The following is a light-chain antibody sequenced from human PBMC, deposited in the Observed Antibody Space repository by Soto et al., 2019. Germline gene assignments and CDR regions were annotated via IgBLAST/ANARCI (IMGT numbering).Light chain of an antibody. V-gene: IGLV2-14*01. CDR2: EVN. J-gene: IGLJ2*01. CDR1: SSDVGGYTY. CDR3: SSYTSSSTLVV. Sequence: QSVLTQPASVSGSPRQSITISCTGASSDVGGYTYVSWYQQHPGKAPKLMIYEVNNRPSGVSNRFSGSKSGNTASLTISGLQAEDEADYYCSSYTSSSTLVVFGGGTKLTVL.